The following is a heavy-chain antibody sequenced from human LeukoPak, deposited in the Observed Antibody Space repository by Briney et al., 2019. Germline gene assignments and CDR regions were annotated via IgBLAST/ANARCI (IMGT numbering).Heavy chain of an antibody. Sequence: PSETLSLTCTVSGVSISIYYWSWVRQPPGKGLEWIGYIYNSGSTIYNPSLKSRATISADTSKNRFSLQLSSVTAADTAVYYCVRDRELNYWGQGILVTVSS. D-gene: IGHD1-7*01. CDR2: IYNSGST. V-gene: IGHV4-59*13. CDR1: GVSISIYY. J-gene: IGHJ4*02. CDR3: VRDRELNY.